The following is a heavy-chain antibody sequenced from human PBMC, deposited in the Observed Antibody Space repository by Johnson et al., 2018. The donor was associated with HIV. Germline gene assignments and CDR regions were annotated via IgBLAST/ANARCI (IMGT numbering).Heavy chain of an antibody. D-gene: IGHD3-10*01. CDR1: GFTFSSYW. CDR3: TTDQGYYGDAFDI. Sequence: VQLVESGGGLIQPGGSLRLSCAASGFTFSSYWMHWVRQAPGKGLEWVGRIKSKTDGGTTDYAAPVKGRFTISRDDSKNTLYLQMNSLKTEDTAVYYCTTDQGYYGDAFDIWGQGTMVTVSS. J-gene: IGHJ3*02. CDR2: IKSKTDGGTT. V-gene: IGHV3-15*01.